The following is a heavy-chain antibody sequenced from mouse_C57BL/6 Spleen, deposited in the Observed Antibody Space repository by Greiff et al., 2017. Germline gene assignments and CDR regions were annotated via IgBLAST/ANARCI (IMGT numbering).Heavy chain of an antibody. D-gene: IGHD1-1*01. Sequence: QVQLQQSGAELMKPGASVKLSCKATGYTFTGYWIEWVKQRPGHGLEWIGEILPGSGSTNYNEKFKGKATFTADTSSNTAYMQLSSLTTEDSAIYYWARFRSRYGSSEDYYAMDYWGQGTSVTVSS. CDR2: ILPGSGST. V-gene: IGHV1-9*01. CDR1: GYTFTGYW. J-gene: IGHJ4*01. CDR3: ARFRSRYGSSEDYYAMDY.